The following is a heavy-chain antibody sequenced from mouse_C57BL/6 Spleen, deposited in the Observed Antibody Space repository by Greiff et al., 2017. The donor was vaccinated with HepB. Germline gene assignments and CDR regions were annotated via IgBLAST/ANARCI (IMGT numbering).Heavy chain of an antibody. Sequence: EVKLVESGGGLVKPGGSLKLSCAASGFTFSSYAMSWVRQTPEKRLEWVATISDGGSYTYYPDNVKGRFPISRDNAKNNLYLQMSHLKSEDTAMYYCARDPLFITTNAMDYWGQGTSVTVSS. V-gene: IGHV5-4*01. J-gene: IGHJ4*01. D-gene: IGHD1-1*01. CDR3: ARDPLFITTNAMDY. CDR1: GFTFSSYA. CDR2: ISDGGSYT.